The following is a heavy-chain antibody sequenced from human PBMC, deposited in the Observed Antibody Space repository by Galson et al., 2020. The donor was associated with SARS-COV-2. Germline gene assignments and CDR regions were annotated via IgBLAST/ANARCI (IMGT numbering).Heavy chain of an antibody. CDR3: ARENAYCGGDCYSGYYGMDV. CDR1: GFTFSSYA. CDR2: ISYDGSNK. D-gene: IGHD2-21*01. J-gene: IGHJ6*02. Sequence: GGSLRLSCAASGFTFSSYAMHWVRQAPGKGLEWVAVISYDGSNKYYADSVKGRFTISRDNSKNTLYLQMNSLRAEDTAVYYCARENAYCGGDCYSGYYGMDVWGQGTTVTVSS. V-gene: IGHV3-30*04.